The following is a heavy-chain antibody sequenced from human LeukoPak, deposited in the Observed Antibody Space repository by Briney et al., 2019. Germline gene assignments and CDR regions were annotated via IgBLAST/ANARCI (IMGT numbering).Heavy chain of an antibody. J-gene: IGHJ2*01. D-gene: IGHD3-9*01. V-gene: IGHV1-69*04. CDR3: ARNDILTGYYGDWYFDL. CDR2: IIPILGIA. CDR1: GGTFSSYA. Sequence: SVKVSCKASGGTFSSYAISWVRQAPGQGLEWMGRIIPILGIANYAQKFQGRVTITADKSTSTAYMELSSLRSEDTAVYYCARNDILTGYYGDWYFDLWGRGTLVTVSS.